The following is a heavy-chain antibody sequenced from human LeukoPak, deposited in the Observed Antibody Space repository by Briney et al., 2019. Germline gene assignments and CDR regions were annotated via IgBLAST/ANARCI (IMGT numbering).Heavy chain of an antibody. V-gene: IGHV3-7*01. CDR3: ARDLMVRGVIVNYFDY. J-gene: IGHJ4*02. CDR1: GFTFSSYW. CDR2: IKQDGSEK. Sequence: GGSLRLSCAASGFTFSSYWMSWVRQAPGKGLERVPNIKQDGSEKYYVDSVKGRFTISRDNAKNSLYLQMNSLRAEDTAVYYCARDLMVRGVIVNYFDYWGQGTLVTVSS. D-gene: IGHD3-10*01.